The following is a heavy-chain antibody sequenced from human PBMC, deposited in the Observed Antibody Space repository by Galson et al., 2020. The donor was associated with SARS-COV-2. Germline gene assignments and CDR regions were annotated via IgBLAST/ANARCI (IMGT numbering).Heavy chain of an antibody. CDR3: ATAGQQPCSGGSCYPKFDY. CDR2: IYSSGAT. CDR1: GGSISSYY. D-gene: IGHD2-15*01. Sequence: ASETLSLTCTVSGGSISSYYWSWIRQPPGKGLEWIGYIYSSGATNYNPSLKSRVTISVDTSKNQFSLKLRSVTAADTAVYYCATAGQQPCSGGSCYPKFDYWGQGILVTVSS. V-gene: IGHV4-59*01. J-gene: IGHJ4*02.